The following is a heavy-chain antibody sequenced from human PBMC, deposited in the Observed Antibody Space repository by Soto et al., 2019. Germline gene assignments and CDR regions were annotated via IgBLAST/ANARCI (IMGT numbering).Heavy chain of an antibody. V-gene: IGHV3-74*01. D-gene: IGHD5-12*01. Sequence: EVQLVESGGGLVQPGGSLRLSCAASGFTFTSYWMHWVRQAPGKGLVWVSRINSDGRGTSYADSVKGRFTISRDNAKNTLYLQMNSLRAEDTAVYFCAKGYSGYDYAYWGQGSLVTVSS. J-gene: IGHJ4*02. CDR3: AKGYSGYDYAY. CDR2: INSDGRGT. CDR1: GFTFTSYW.